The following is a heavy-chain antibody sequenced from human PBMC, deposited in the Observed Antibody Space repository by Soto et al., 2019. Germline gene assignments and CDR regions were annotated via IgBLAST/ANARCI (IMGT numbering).Heavy chain of an antibody. V-gene: IGHV1-8*01. D-gene: IGHD1-26*01. Sequence: QVQLVQSGAEVKKPGASVKVSCKASGYTFTSYDINWVRQATGQGLEWMGWMNPNSGNAGYAQKFQGRVTMTSNTSISTAYLELSSLRSKDTAMYYCARERERRGFDPWCQGTLVTVSS. CDR1: GYTFTSYD. CDR2: MNPNSGNA. CDR3: ARERERRGFDP. J-gene: IGHJ5*02.